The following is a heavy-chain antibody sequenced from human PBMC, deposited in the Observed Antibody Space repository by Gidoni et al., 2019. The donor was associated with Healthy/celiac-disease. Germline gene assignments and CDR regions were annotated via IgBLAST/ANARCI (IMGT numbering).Heavy chain of an antibody. V-gene: IGHV3-15*01. CDR2: SKSKTDGGTT. Sequence: EVQLVESGGGLVKPVGSLRLACAASGFTFSTAWMRWVRQAPGKVLDGVGRSKSKTDGGTTDYAAPVKGRFTISRDDSKNTLYLQMNSLKSEDTAVYYCTTDFHDYGDYWGQGTLVTVSS. CDR3: TTDFHDYGDY. J-gene: IGHJ4*02. CDR1: GFTFSTAW.